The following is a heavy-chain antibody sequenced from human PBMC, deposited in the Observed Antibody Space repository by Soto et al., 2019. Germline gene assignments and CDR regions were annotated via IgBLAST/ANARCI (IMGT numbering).Heavy chain of an antibody. V-gene: IGHV6-1*01. D-gene: IGHD3-16*01. CDR2: TYYRSKWIH. J-gene: IGHJ6*02. Sequence: SQTLSLTCDISGYSVSGSSAAWNWIRQSPSRGLEWLGRTYYRSKWIHEYTASMESRININPDTSKNQISLHIYSVTPEDTAVYYCAGVVWFRGMDVWGQGTPVTVSS. CDR1: GYSVSGSSAA. CDR3: AGVVWFRGMDV.